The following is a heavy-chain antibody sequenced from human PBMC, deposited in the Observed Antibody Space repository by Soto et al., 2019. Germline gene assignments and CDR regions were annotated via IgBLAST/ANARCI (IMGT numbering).Heavy chain of an antibody. J-gene: IGHJ3*02. CDR2: ISWNSGSI. CDR1: GFTFDDYA. CDR3: AKDIWSGYGGWPMGSDAFDI. D-gene: IGHD4-17*01. Sequence: EVQLVESGGGLVQPGRSLRLSCAASGFTFDDYAMHWVRQAPGEGLEWVSGISWNSGSIGYADSVKGRFTISRDNAKNSLYLQMNSLRAEDTALYYCAKDIWSGYGGWPMGSDAFDIWGQGTMVTVSS. V-gene: IGHV3-9*01.